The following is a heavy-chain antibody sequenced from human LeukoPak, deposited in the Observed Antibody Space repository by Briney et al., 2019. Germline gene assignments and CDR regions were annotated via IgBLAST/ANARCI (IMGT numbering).Heavy chain of an antibody. CDR1: GYSFTSYW. D-gene: IGHD3-9*01. J-gene: IGHJ3*02. CDR3: ARPSETGYYRGAFDI. Sequence: GESLKISCKGSGYSFTSYWIGWVRQMPGKGLEWMGIIYPGDSDTRYSPSFQGQVTISVDKSISTAYLQWSSLKASDTAMYYCARPSETGYYRGAFDIWGQGTMVTVSS. V-gene: IGHV5-51*01. CDR2: IYPGDSDT.